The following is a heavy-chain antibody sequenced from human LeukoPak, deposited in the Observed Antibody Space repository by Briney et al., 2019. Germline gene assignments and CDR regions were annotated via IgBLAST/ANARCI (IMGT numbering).Heavy chain of an antibody. V-gene: IGHV1-18*01. Sequence: GASVKVSCKASGYTFTSYGISWVRQAPGQGLEWMGWISAYNGNTNYAQKLQGRVTMTRDTSISTAYMELSRLRSDDTAVYYCAREGGTTGKGGPGTSGYWGQGTLVTVSS. CDR2: ISAYNGNT. J-gene: IGHJ4*02. CDR3: AREGGTTGKGGPGTSGY. D-gene: IGHD1-7*01. CDR1: GYTFTSYG.